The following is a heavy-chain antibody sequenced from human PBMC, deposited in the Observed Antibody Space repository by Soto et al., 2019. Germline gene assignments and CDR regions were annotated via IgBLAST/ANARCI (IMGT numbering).Heavy chain of an antibody. CDR1: GGSFSGYY. CDR2: INHSGST. CDR3: ARGLKGDCSGGICYSGRFLYFQH. J-gene: IGHJ1*01. V-gene: IGHV4-34*01. Sequence: QVQLQQWGAGLLKPSETLSLTCAVYGGSFSGYYWSWIRQPPGQGLEWIGEINHSGSTNYNPSLKSRVTISVDTSKSQFSLKLSSVTAADAAVYYCARGLKGDCSGGICYSGRFLYFQHCGQGTLVTVSS. D-gene: IGHD2-15*01.